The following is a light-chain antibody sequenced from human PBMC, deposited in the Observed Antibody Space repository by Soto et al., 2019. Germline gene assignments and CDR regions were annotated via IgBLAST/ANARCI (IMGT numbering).Light chain of an antibody. CDR2: DAS. Sequence: EIVLTQSPATLSLSPGETATLSCRASQSVSSSLAWYQQKPGQTPRLLIYDASNRATGIPARFSGSGSGTDFPLTVSSLEPEDFAVYYCQQRSSWPLTFGGVTKVEIK. J-gene: IGKJ4*01. CDR3: QQRSSWPLT. V-gene: IGKV3-11*01. CDR1: QSVSSS.